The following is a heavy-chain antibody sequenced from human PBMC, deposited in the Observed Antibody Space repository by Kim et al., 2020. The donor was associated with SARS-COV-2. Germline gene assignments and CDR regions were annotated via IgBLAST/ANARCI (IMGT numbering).Heavy chain of an antibody. CDR2: MNPNSGNT. CDR1: GYTFTSYD. Sequence: ASVKVSCKASGYTFTSYDINCVRQATGQGLEWMGWMNPNSGNTGYAQKFQGRVTITRNTSISTAYMELSSLRSEGTAVYYCASTIVGPNEKLRHFREWGQGTLVTVSS. D-gene: IGHD3-10*01. J-gene: IGHJ4*02. CDR3: ASTIVGPNEKLRHFRE. V-gene: IGHV1-8*01.